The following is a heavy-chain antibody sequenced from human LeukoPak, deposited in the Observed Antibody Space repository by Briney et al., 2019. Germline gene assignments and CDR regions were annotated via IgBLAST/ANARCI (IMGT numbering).Heavy chain of an antibody. V-gene: IGHV4-4*07. CDR3: ARDLYGSGSYYVY. D-gene: IGHD3-10*01. Sequence: SETLSLTCTVSGDSISSYLWSWIRQPAGKGLEWVGRIDTSGSTSYNPSLKSRVTISVDTSKNQFSLKLSSVTAADTAVYYCARDLYGSGSYYVYWGQGTLVTVSS. J-gene: IGHJ4*02. CDR1: GDSISSYL. CDR2: IDTSGST.